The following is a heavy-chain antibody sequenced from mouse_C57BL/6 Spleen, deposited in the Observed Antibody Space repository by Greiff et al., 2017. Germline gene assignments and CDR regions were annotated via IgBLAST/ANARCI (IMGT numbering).Heavy chain of an antibody. V-gene: IGHV5-17*01. CDR2: ISSGSSTI. D-gene: IGHD2-3*01. J-gene: IGHJ2*01. CDR3: ARGNYDGCYYFDY. Sequence: EVKLMESGGGLVKPGGSLKLSCAASGFTFSDYGMHWVRQAPEKGLEWVAYISSGSSTIYYADTVKGRFTISRDNAKNTLFLQMTSLRSEDTAMYYGARGNYDGCYYFDYWGQGTTLTVSS. CDR1: GFTFSDYG.